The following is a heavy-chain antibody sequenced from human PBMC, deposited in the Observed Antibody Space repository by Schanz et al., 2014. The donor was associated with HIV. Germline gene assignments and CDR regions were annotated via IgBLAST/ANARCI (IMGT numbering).Heavy chain of an antibody. V-gene: IGHV3-30*03. J-gene: IGHJ5*02. CDR1: GLTFNSFG. CDR2: ISYDAVNK. Sequence: QVHLVESGGCVVQPGRSLRLSCAASGLTFNSFGIHWVRQAPGKGLEWVAVISYDAVNKFYADSVQGRFTISRDDSKNTVSLQMDDLRDEDTALYYCARDALPSSVRGMISNWFDPWGQGTLVTVSS. CDR3: ARDALPSSVRGMISNWFDP. D-gene: IGHD3-10*01.